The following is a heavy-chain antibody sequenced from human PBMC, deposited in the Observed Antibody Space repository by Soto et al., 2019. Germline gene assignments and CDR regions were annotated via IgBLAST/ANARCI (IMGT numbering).Heavy chain of an antibody. CDR1: GGSISSGGYY. V-gene: IGHV4-31*03. D-gene: IGHD2-15*01. CDR3: ATTPLGYCSGGSCYSEDY. Sequence: QVQLQESGPGLVKPSQTLSLTCTVSGGSISSGGYYWSWIRQHPGKGLEWIGYIYYSGSTYYNPSLKSRVTIPVDTSKNQFSLKLSSVAAADTAVYYCATTPLGYCSGGSCYSEDYWGQGTLVTVSS. CDR2: IYYSGST. J-gene: IGHJ4*02.